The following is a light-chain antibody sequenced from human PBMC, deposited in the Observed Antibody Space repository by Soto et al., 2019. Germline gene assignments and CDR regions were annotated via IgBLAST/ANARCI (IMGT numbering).Light chain of an antibody. CDR3: QESYSTPWA. V-gene: IGKV1-39*01. J-gene: IGKJ1*01. CDR2: AAS. CDR1: QSISSY. Sequence: DIQLTLSPSSLSASVGDRVTITCRASQSISSYLNWYQQKPGKAPKLLIYAASSLQSGVPSRFSGSGSGTDFSLTISSLQPEDFASYYCQESYSTPWAFGQGTKADIK.